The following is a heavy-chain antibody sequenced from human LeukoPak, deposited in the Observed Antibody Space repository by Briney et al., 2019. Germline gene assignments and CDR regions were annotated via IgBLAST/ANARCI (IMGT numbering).Heavy chain of an antibody. J-gene: IGHJ4*02. Sequence: SETPSLTCTVSGGSISSGGYYWSWIRQHPGKGLEWIGYIYYSGSTYYNPSLKSRVTISVDTSKNQFSLKLSSVTAADTAVYYCARSFLNEQWLVLGWGQGTLVTVSS. CDR3: ARSFLNEQWLVLG. V-gene: IGHV4-31*03. CDR1: GGSISSGGYY. D-gene: IGHD6-19*01. CDR2: IYYSGST.